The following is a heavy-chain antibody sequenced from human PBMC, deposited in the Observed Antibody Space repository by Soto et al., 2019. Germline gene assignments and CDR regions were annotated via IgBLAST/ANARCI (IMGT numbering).Heavy chain of an antibody. CDR3: AKEHSSWYGEGYYYYGMDV. J-gene: IGHJ6*02. V-gene: IGHV3-23*01. CDR2: ISGSGGST. CDR1: GFTFSSYA. Sequence: LRLSCAASGFTFSSYAMSWVRQAPGKGLEWVSAISGSGGSTYYADSVKGRFTISRDNSKNTLYLQMNSLRAEDTAVYYCAKEHSSWYGEGYYYYGMDVWGQGTTVTVSS. D-gene: IGHD6-13*01.